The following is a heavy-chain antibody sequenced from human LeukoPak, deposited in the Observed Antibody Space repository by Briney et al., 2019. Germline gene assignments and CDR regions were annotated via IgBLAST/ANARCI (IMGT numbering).Heavy chain of an antibody. CDR2: VSYDGSNK. Sequence: GGSLRLSCAASGFTFSSFTFHWVRQAPGKGLEWVAVVSYDGSNKYYADSVKGRFTISRDNSKSTLYLQMSSLRAEDTALYYCAKKKTTGYYSYYAMDVWGQGTTVTVSS. V-gene: IGHV3-30-3*02. CDR1: GFTFSSFT. CDR3: AKKKTTGYYSYYAMDV. J-gene: IGHJ6*02. D-gene: IGHD1-14*01.